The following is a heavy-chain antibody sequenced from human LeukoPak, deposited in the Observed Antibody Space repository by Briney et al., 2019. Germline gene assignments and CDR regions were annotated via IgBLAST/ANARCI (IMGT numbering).Heavy chain of an antibody. CDR2: IYSGGST. Sequence: GGSLRLSCAASGFTVSSNCMSWVRQAPGKGLEWVSVIYSGGSTYYADSVKGRFTISRDNSKNTLYLQMNSLRAEDTAVYYCARGSLGYCSSTSCYSFDYWGQGTLVTVSS. CDR3: ARGSLGYCSSTSCYSFDY. D-gene: IGHD2-2*01. CDR1: GFTVSSNC. V-gene: IGHV3-66*02. J-gene: IGHJ4*02.